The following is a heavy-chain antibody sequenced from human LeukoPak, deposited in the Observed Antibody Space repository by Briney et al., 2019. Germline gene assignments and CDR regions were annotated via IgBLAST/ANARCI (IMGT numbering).Heavy chain of an antibody. Sequence: SETLSLTCAVYGGSFSGYYWSWIRQPPGKGLEWIGEINHSGSTNYNPSLKSRVTISVDTSKNQFSLKLSSVTAADTAVYYCARHSRRSLDYWGQGTLVTVSS. CDR2: INHSGST. D-gene: IGHD2-15*01. J-gene: IGHJ4*02. CDR1: GGSFSGYY. CDR3: ARHSRRSLDY. V-gene: IGHV4-34*01.